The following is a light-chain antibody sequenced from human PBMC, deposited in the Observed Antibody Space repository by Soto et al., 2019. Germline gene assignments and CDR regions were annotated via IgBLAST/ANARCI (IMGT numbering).Light chain of an antibody. J-gene: IGKJ4*01. CDR3: QQSYSTPLT. V-gene: IGKV1-39*01. CDR2: AAS. Sequence: DIQMTQSPSSLSASVGDRVTITCRASQSISSYLNWYQQKPGKAPTLLIYAASSLQSGVPSRFSGSGSGTHFTLTISSLEPEDFATYYYQQSYSTPLTFGGGTKVEIK. CDR1: QSISSY.